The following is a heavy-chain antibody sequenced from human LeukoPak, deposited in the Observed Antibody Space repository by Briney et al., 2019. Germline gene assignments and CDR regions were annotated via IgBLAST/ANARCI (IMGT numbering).Heavy chain of an antibody. CDR1: GFTFSSYS. CDR3: ARDGDSSGYYLVSYFDY. J-gene: IGHJ4*02. Sequence: GGSLRLSCAASGFTFSSYSMNWVRQAPGKGLEWVSYIGSSSSTIYYADSVKGRFTISRDNAKNSLYLQMNSLRAEDTALYYCARDGDSSGYYLVSYFDYWGQGTLVTVSS. D-gene: IGHD3-22*01. V-gene: IGHV3-48*01. CDR2: IGSSSSTI.